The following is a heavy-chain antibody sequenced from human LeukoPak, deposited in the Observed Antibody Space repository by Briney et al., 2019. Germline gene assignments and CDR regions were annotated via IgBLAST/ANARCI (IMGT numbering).Heavy chain of an antibody. J-gene: IGHJ3*02. V-gene: IGHV3-23*01. CDR3: AKGIKAPYI. CDR2: ISASGTST. D-gene: IGHD3-16*01. Sequence: PGGSLRLSCAASGSTFSTHAMTWVRQAPGKGLEWVSAISASGTSTYYADSVKGRFTISRDNSKNTVDLQMNSLRAEDTAVYYCAKGIKAPYIWGQGTMVTVSS. CDR1: GSTFSTHA.